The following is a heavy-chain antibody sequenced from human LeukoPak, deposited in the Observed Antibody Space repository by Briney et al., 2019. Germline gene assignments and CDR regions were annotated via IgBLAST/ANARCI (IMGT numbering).Heavy chain of an antibody. CDR3: ARGAYYYED. Sequence: GGSLRLSCAASGFTFSSHSMDWVRQAPGKGLEWVSYISSSSSTIYYADSVKGRFTISRDNAKNSLYLQMNSLRAEDTAVYYCARGAYYYEDWGQGTLVTVSS. CDR2: ISSSSSTI. CDR1: GFTFSSHS. V-gene: IGHV3-48*01. J-gene: IGHJ4*02. D-gene: IGHD3-22*01.